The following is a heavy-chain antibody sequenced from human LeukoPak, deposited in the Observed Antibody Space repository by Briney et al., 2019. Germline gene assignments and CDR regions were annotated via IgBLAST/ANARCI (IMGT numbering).Heavy chain of an antibody. J-gene: IGHJ4*02. CDR2: IKSKTDGGTT. D-gene: IGHD4-11*01. CDR3: TTATPRMTTVSTEDY. Sequence: GGSLRLSCAASGFTFNNAWMSWVRQAPGKGLEWVGHIKSKTDGGTTGYAAPVKGRFTISRDDSKNTLYLQMNSLKTEDTAVYYCTTATPRMTTVSTEDYWGQGTLVTVSS. V-gene: IGHV3-15*01. CDR1: GFTFNNAW.